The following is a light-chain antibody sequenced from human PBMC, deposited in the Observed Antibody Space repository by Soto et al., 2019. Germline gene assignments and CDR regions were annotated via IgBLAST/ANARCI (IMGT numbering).Light chain of an antibody. V-gene: IGKV1-9*01. CDR2: AAS. Sequence: DIQLTQSPSFLSASVGDRVTITCRASQGISSYLAWYQQKPGKAPKLLIYAASTLQSGVPSRFSGSGSGTEFTLTISSLQPADFATYFCQQLNSYPLTFGPGTQVDIK. CDR1: QGISSY. CDR3: QQLNSYPLT. J-gene: IGKJ3*01.